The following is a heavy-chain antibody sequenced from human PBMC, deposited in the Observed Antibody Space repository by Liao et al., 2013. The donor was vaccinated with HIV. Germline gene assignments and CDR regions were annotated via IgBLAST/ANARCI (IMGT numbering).Heavy chain of an antibody. D-gene: IGHD7-27*01. CDR2: IFSSGTT. CDR1: GGSVSSGSYF. Sequence: QVQLQQWGAGLLKPSQTLSLTCTVSGGSVSSGSYFWSWIRQPAGKGLECIGRIFSSGTTNYNPSLKSRVTISVDTSKNQFSLKLSSVTAADTAVYYCARGAFNWGSSNYFDYWGQGTLVTVSS. V-gene: IGHV4-61*02. J-gene: IGHJ4*02. CDR3: ARGAFNWGSSNYFDY.